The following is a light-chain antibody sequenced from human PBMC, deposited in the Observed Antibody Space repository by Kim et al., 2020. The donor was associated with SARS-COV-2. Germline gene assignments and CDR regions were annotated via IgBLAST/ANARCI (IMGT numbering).Light chain of an antibody. J-gene: IGLJ2*01. CDR1: RSNNGSNY. CDR3: AAWDDSLNGVV. Sequence: GQRVTISCSGSRSNNGSNYVNWYQQLPGTAPKLLIYSNNQRPSGVPDRFSGSKSGTSASLAISGLQSEDEADYYCAAWDDSLNGVVFGGGTKLTVL. V-gene: IGLV1-44*01. CDR2: SNN.